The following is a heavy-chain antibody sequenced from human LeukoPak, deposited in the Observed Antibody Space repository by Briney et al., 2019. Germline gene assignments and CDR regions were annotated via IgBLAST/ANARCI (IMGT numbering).Heavy chain of an antibody. CDR1: GGSISSVNW. Sequence: TSETLSLTCAVSGGSISSVNWWSWVRQPPGKGLEWIGESHHSGTTNYNPSLESRVTISVDRSKNQFSLKLTSVTAADTAMYYCARHTGYGMDVWGQGTTVTVSS. CDR3: ARHTGYGMDV. J-gene: IGHJ6*02. CDR2: SHHSGTT. D-gene: IGHD1-14*01. V-gene: IGHV4-4*02.